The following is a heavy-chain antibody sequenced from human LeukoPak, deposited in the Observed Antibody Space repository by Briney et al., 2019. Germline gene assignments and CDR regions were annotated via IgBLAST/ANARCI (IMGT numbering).Heavy chain of an antibody. V-gene: IGHV3-23*01. CDR1: GFTFSSYA. J-gene: IGHJ4*02. CDR3: ANGLWLQWGDY. CDR2: ITTSGSI. Sequence: PGGSLRLSCAASGFTFSSYAMTWVRQAPGKGLEWVSSITTSGSIYYADSVKGRFTVSRDNSKTTLYLQMNSLRAGDTAVYYCANGLWLQWGDYWGQGTLVTVSS. D-gene: IGHD5-18*01.